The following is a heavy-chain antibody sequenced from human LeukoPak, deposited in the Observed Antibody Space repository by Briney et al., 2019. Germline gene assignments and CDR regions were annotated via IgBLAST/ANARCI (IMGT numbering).Heavy chain of an antibody. J-gene: IGHJ3*02. D-gene: IGHD3-10*01. CDR2: INTNAGNP. V-gene: IGHV7-4-1*02. Sequence: ASVKVSCKASGYSLSTYGVNWVRQAPGQGLEYMGWINTNAGNPTYAQGFIGRVVFSFNTSVNTAYLQISTLKAEDTAVYYCARDNAWFAGGNAFDIWGQGTMVTVSS. CDR3: ARDNAWFAGGNAFDI. CDR1: GYSLSTYG.